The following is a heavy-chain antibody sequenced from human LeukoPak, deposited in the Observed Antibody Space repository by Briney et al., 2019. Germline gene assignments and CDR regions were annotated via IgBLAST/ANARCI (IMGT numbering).Heavy chain of an antibody. CDR1: EFTFSGCA. J-gene: IGHJ4*02. Sequence: GGSLRLSCAASEFTFSGCAMSWVRQAPGKGLEWVSAISGSGGSTYYADSVKGRFTISRDNAKNSLYLQMNSLRAEDTAVYYCAREYYDSSGYFDYWGQGTLVTVSS. CDR2: ISGSGGST. V-gene: IGHV3-23*01. D-gene: IGHD3-22*01. CDR3: AREYYDSSGYFDY.